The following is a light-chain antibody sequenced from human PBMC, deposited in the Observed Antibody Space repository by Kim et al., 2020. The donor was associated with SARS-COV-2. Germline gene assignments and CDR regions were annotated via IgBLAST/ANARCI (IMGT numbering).Light chain of an antibody. CDR2: DAS. J-gene: IGKJ1*01. V-gene: IGKV3-11*01. Sequence: EIVLTLSPATLSLSPGQRATLSCRASQSISTDLAWYQQKPGQAPRLFIYDASNRATGIPARFIGSGSGTVFTLTVSSLEPEDSAIYYCQQRNKWPRTFGQGTKVDIK. CDR3: QQRNKWPRT. CDR1: QSISTD.